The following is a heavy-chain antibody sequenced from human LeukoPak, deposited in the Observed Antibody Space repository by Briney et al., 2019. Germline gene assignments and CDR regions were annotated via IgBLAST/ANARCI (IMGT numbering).Heavy chain of an antibody. CDR1: GFTFSSYS. Sequence: GGSLRLSCAASGFTFSSYSMNWVRQAPGKGLEWVSYISSSSSTIYYADSVKGRFTISRDNAKNSLYLQMNSLRAEDTAVYYCARALDPDAFDIWGQGTMVTVSS. CDR2: ISSSSSTI. J-gene: IGHJ3*02. CDR3: ARALDPDAFDI. V-gene: IGHV3-48*04.